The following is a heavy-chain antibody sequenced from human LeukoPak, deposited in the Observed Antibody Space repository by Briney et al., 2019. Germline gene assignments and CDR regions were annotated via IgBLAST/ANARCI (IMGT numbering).Heavy chain of an antibody. CDR2: IRYDGSDK. CDR1: GFTFSSYD. Sequence: GGCLRLSCAASGFTFSSYDMHWVRQALGKGLGWVVFIRYDGSDKYYVDSVMGRFTVSRDNSRNILYLQMIFLSAEDTAVYYCAKNRFGQNYADAFEIWGQGTMVRVCS. J-gene: IGHJ3*02. V-gene: IGHV3-30*02. CDR3: AKNRFGQNYADAFEI. D-gene: IGHD5-24*01.